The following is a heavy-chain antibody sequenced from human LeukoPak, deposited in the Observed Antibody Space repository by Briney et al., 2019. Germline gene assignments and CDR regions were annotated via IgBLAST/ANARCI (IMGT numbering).Heavy chain of an antibody. Sequence: GGSLRLSCAASGFTFSSYGMTWVRQAPGKGLEWVSYISSSSSTIYYADSVKGRFTISRDNAKNTLYLQMNSLRAEDTAVYYCARGGRWLQLHYFDYWGQGTLVTVSS. D-gene: IGHD5-24*01. CDR3: ARGGRWLQLHYFDY. CDR1: GFTFSSYG. V-gene: IGHV3-48*04. J-gene: IGHJ4*02. CDR2: ISSSSSTI.